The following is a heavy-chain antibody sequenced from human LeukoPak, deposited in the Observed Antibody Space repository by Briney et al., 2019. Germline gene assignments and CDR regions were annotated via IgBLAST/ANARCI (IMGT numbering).Heavy chain of an antibody. Sequence: GGSLRLSCAASGFTFSSYSMNWVRQAPGKGLECVSYISTSSDTIYYADSVRGRFTISRDNAQNSLYLQMSSLRAEDTAVYYCARETSAFDPWGQGTLVTVSS. J-gene: IGHJ5*02. CDR3: ARETSAFDP. V-gene: IGHV3-48*01. CDR2: ISTSSDTI. CDR1: GFTFSSYS.